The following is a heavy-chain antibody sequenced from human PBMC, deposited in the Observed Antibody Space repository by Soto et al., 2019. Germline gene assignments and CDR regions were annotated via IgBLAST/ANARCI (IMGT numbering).Heavy chain of an antibody. Sequence: WGSLRVSCASSVFTFSDYYMGWIGQAPGKGLEWVSYISSSSSYTNYADSVKGRFTISRDNAKNSLYLQMNSLRAEDTAVYYCARGVAPGGMDVWGQGTTVTVSS. CDR1: VFTFSDYY. D-gene: IGHD5-12*01. V-gene: IGHV3-11*06. J-gene: IGHJ6*02. CDR2: ISSSSSYT. CDR3: ARGVAPGGMDV.